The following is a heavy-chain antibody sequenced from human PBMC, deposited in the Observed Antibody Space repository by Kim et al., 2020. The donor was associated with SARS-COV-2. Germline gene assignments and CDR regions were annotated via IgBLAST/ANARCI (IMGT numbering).Heavy chain of an antibody. J-gene: IGHJ4*02. CDR3: ARGRYYYGSGSYYNGRYFDY. Sequence: SETLSLTCAVYGGSFSGYYWSWIRQPPGKGLEWIGEINHSGSTNYNPSLKSRVTISVDTSENQFSLKLSSVTAADTAVYYCARGRYYYGSGSYYNGRYFDYWGQGTLVTVSS. D-gene: IGHD3-10*01. CDR1: GGSFSGYY. CDR2: INHSGST. V-gene: IGHV4-34*01.